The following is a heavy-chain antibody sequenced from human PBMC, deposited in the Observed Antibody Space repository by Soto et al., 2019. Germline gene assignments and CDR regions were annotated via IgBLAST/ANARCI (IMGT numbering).Heavy chain of an antibody. CDR2: IYSSGSA. V-gene: IGHV4-4*07. Sequence: SETLSLTCTVSGGTIYTYSWTWLRQPAGKGLEWIGHIYSSGSANYNPPLKSRVSMSVDTSKNQFSLKLNSVTAADTAVYYCATIVGANDYWGQGALVTVSS. CDR3: ATIVGANDY. D-gene: IGHD1-26*01. J-gene: IGHJ4*02. CDR1: GGTIYTYS.